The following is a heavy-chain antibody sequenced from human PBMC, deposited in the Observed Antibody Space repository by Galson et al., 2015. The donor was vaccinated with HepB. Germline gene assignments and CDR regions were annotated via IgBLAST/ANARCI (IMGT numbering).Heavy chain of an antibody. CDR1: GYTFSSYA. Sequence: SLRLSCAASGYTFSSYAMSWVRQAPGKGLEWVSAISGSGGSTYYADSVKGRFTISRDNSKNTLYLQMNSLRAEDTAVYYCANPGRRGTRITIFGAHSGMDVWGQGTTVTVSS. D-gene: IGHD3-3*01. J-gene: IGHJ6*02. CDR3: ANPGRRGTRITIFGAHSGMDV. CDR2: ISGSGGST. V-gene: IGHV3-23*01.